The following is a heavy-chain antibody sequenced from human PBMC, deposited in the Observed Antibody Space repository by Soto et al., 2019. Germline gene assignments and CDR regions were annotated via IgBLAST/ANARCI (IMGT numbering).Heavy chain of an antibody. CDR2: ISYDGSNK. V-gene: IGHV3-30-3*01. J-gene: IGHJ5*02. D-gene: IGHD6-6*01. CDR1: GFTFSSYA. CDR3: ARDVWGLSSSSSTNWFDP. Sequence: PGGSLRLSCAASGFTFSSYAMHWVRQAPGKGLEWVAVISYDGSNKYYADSVKGRFTISRDNSKNTLYLQMNSLRAEDTAVYYCARDVWGLSSSSSTNWFDPWGQGTLVTVSS.